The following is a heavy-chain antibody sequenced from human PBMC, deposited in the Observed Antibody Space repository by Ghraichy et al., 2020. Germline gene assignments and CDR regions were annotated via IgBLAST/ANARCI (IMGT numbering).Heavy chain of an antibody. Sequence: GGSLRLSCAASGFTFSSYSMNWVRQAPGKGLEWVSSISSSSSYIYYADSVKGRFTISRDNAKNSLYLQMNSLRAEDTAVYYCARDSLYSNYVWFDPWGQGTLVTVSS. D-gene: IGHD4-11*01. CDR3: ARDSLYSNYVWFDP. CDR1: GFTFSSYS. J-gene: IGHJ5*02. CDR2: ISSSSSYI. V-gene: IGHV3-21*01.